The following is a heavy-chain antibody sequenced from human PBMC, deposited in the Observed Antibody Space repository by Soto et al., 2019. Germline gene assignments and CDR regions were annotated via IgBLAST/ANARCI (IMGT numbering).Heavy chain of an antibody. CDR1: GLIFSSYA. J-gene: IGHJ5*02. V-gene: IGHV3-23*01. CDR2: IGARSGST. CDR3: ARDPLPNAYCIYSFCYRRPRYYP. Sequence: PGGPLRLSCSASGLIFSSYAMSWVRQAPGKGLEWVSAIGARSGSTYYADSVKGRFTISRDTSKNTLCLHMNSLRAEDTAVYYCARDPLPNAYCIYSFCYRRPRYYPCRQG. D-gene: IGHD1-26*01.